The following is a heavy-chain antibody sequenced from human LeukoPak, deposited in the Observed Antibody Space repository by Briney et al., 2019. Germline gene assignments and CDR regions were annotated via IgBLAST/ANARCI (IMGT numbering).Heavy chain of an antibody. CDR3: ARGEGPSTLDY. D-gene: IGHD3-3*02. Sequence: GGSLRLSCAASGFTFTSYSMNWARQAPGKGLEWVSITRSSNGHIYYADSVKGRFTFSRDKAKKSLYRQMNSLRAEDTAVYYCARGEGPSTLDYWGQGTLVTVSS. V-gene: IGHV3-21*01. J-gene: IGHJ4*02. CDR1: GFTFTSYS. CDR2: TRSSNGHI.